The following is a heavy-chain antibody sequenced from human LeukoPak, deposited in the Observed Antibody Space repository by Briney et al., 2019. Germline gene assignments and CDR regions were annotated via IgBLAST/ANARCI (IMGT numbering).Heavy chain of an antibody. CDR3: ARDRIGYSSYYDFWSGYYVS. CDR2: ISYDGSNK. Sequence: GGSLRLSCAASGFTFSSYAMHWVRQAPGKGLEWVAVISYDGSNKHYADSVKGRFTISRDNSKNTLYLQMNSLRAEDTAVYYCARDRIGYSSYYDFWSGYYVSWGQGTLVTVSS. D-gene: IGHD3-3*01. J-gene: IGHJ5*02. V-gene: IGHV3-30*04. CDR1: GFTFSSYA.